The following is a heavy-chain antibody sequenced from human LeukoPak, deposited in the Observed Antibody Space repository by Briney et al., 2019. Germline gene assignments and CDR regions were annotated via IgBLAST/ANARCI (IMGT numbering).Heavy chain of an antibody. D-gene: IGHD1-26*01. CDR3: ARAKGGYYYMDV. Sequence: SVKVSCKASGYTFTSYDINWVRQATGQGLEWMGGIIPIFGTANYAQKFQGRVTITTDESTSTAYMELSSLRSEDTAVYYCARAKGGYYYMDVWGKGTTVTVSS. CDR2: IIPIFGTA. CDR1: GYTFTSYD. J-gene: IGHJ6*03. V-gene: IGHV1-69*05.